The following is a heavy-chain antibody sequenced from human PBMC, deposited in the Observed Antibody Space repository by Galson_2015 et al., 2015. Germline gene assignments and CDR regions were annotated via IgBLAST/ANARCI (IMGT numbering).Heavy chain of an antibody. CDR3: ARHTRYCSSTSCPGWFDP. Sequence: QSGAEVKKPGESLRISCKGSGYSFTSYWISWVRQMPGKGLEWMGRIDPSDSYTNYSPSFQGHVTVSADKSISTAYLQWSSLKASDTAMYYCARHTRYCSSTSCPGWFDPWGQGTLVTVSS. V-gene: IGHV5-10-1*01. D-gene: IGHD2-2*01. CDR1: GYSFTSYW. CDR2: IDPSDSYT. J-gene: IGHJ5*02.